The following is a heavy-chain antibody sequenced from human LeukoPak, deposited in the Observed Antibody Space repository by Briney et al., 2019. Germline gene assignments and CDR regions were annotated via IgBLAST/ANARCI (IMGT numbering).Heavy chain of an antibody. J-gene: IGHJ2*01. D-gene: IGHD3-22*01. CDR3: AVSDSSGYYFDWYFDL. V-gene: IGHV4-61*02. CDR2: IYTSGST. Sequence: KPSQTLSLTCTVSGGSISSGSYYWSWIRQPAGKGLEWIGRIYTSGSTNYNPSLKSRVTISVDTSKNQFSLKLSSVTAADTAVYYCAVSDSSGYYFDWYFDLWGRGTLVTVSS. CDR1: GGSISSGSYY.